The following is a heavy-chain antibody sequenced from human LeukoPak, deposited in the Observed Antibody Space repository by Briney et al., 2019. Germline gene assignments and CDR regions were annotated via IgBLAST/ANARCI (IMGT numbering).Heavy chain of an antibody. Sequence: PGRSLRLSCAASGFTFSSYGMHWVRRAPGKGLEWVAVIWYDGSNKYYADSVKGRFTISRDNSKNTLYLQMNSLRAEDTAVYYCARDSLGTVFDYWGQGTLVTVSS. J-gene: IGHJ4*02. D-gene: IGHD6-13*01. CDR3: ARDSLGTVFDY. CDR2: IWYDGSNK. CDR1: GFTFSSYG. V-gene: IGHV3-33*01.